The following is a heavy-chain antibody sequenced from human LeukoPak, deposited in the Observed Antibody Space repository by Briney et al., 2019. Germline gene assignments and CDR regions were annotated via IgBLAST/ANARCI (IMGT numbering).Heavy chain of an antibody. D-gene: IGHD6-19*01. CDR2: LKQDGGEK. CDR1: GFTINTYR. Sequence: GGSLTLSCVVSGFTINTYRMSWARQPPGKGLEWVANLKQDGGEKHYVDYVTDRFTISRDNAKNSLYLQLDSLGDGDTGVYSGTRGWGSSGPGDVWGPGTLVTVSS. CDR3: TRGWGSSGPGDV. J-gene: IGHJ4*02. V-gene: IGHV3-7*01.